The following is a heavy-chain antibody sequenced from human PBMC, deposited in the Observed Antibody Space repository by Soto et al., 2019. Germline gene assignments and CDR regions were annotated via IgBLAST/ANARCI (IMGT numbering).Heavy chain of an antibody. V-gene: IGHV1-2*02. CDR3: AIRTGQLAIISEFDGDWFFEV. J-gene: IGHJ2*01. Sequence: ASVKVSCKASGYTFTDYYIHWVRQAPGQGLEWVGWINPDSGGTNLAQRFQGRVTMTSDTSINTAYMELSSLRSDDTAVYYCAIRTGQLAIISEFDGDWFFEVWGRGTLVTVSS. CDR1: GYTFTDYY. D-gene: IGHD2-2*01. CDR2: INPDSGGT.